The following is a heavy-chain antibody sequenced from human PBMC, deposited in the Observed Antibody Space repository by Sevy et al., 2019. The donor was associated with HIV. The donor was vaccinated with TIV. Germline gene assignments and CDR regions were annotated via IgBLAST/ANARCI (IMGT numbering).Heavy chain of an antibody. CDR2: IQYDGSIQ. D-gene: IGHD5-12*01. J-gene: IGHJ4*02. CDR1: GFTLSNYD. Sequence: QLGVSLRLSCIESGFTLSNYDIHWVRQAAGKGLEWVAFIQYDGSIQYYADSVKGRFTISRDNSKNTLYLQMNSLRPEDTAIYYCAKRGSKSGYALGYWGQGTLVTVSS. V-gene: IGHV3-30*02. CDR3: AKRGSKSGYALGY.